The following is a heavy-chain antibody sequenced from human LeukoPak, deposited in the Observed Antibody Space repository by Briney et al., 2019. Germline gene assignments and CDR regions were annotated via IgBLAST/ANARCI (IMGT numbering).Heavy chain of an antibody. CDR2: IYPGDSDT. CDR1: GHSFTSYW. V-gene: IGHV5-51*01. J-gene: IGHJ4*02. CDR3: ARATYYYDSSGYYPDY. Sequence: GESLKISCKGSGHSFTSYWIGWVRQMPGKGLEWMGIIYPGDSDTRYSPSFQGQVTISADKSISTAYLQWSSLKASDTAMYYCARATYYYDSSGYYPDYWGQGTLVTVSS. D-gene: IGHD3-22*01.